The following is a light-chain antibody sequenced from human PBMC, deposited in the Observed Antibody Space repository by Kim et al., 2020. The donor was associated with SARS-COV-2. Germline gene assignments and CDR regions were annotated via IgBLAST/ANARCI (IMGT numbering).Light chain of an antibody. CDR1: QSVSTSY. J-gene: IGKJ2*01. V-gene: IGKV3-20*01. Sequence: TLSLSPGERATLSCRASQSVSTSYLAWYQQKPGQAPRLLIYGASSRATGIPDRFSGSGSGTDFTLTISRLEPEDFAVYYCQQLGTFGQGTKLEIK. CDR3: QQLGT. CDR2: GAS.